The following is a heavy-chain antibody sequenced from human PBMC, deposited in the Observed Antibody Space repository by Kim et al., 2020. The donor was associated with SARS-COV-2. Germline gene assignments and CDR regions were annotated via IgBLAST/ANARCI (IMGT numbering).Heavy chain of an antibody. D-gene: IGHD2-2*02. Sequence: ASVKVSCKASGYTFTSYGISWVRQAPGQGLEWMGWISAYNGNTNYAQKLQGRVTMTTDTSTSTAYMELRSLRSDDTAVYYCARTDGYCSSTSCYRGYFDYWGQGTLVTVSS. V-gene: IGHV1-18*01. J-gene: IGHJ4*02. CDR1: GYTFTSYG. CDR2: ISAYNGNT. CDR3: ARTDGYCSSTSCYRGYFDY.